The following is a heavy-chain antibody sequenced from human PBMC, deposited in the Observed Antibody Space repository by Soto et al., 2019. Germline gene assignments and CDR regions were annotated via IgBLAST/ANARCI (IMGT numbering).Heavy chain of an antibody. D-gene: IGHD3-10*01. CDR1: GGSISSYY. Sequence: PSETLSLTCTVSGGSISSYYWSWIRQPPGKGLEWIGYIYYSGSTNYNPSLKSRVTISVDTSKNQFSLKLSSVTAADTAVYYCARERITMARGVILRVWFDPWGQGTLVTVSS. CDR3: ARERITMARGVILRVWFDP. J-gene: IGHJ5*02. CDR2: IYYSGST. V-gene: IGHV4-59*01.